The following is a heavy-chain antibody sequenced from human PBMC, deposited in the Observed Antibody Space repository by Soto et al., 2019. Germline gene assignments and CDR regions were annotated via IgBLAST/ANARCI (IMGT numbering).Heavy chain of an antibody. CDR2: FYNSGST. V-gene: IGHV4-61*08. Sequence: SETLSLTCTVSGGSISSGGYYWSWIRQHPGKGLEWIGYFYNSGSTYYNPSLKSRVTISIDTSKKQSSLKLTSVTAADTAVYYCARDPVDGYAFFDYWGQGILVTVSS. J-gene: IGHJ4*02. CDR1: GGSISSGGYY. CDR3: ARDPVDGYAFFDY. D-gene: IGHD5-12*01.